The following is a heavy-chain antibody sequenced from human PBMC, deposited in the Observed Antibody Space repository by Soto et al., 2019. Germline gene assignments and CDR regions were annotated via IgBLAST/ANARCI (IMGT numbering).Heavy chain of an antibody. D-gene: IGHD3-3*01. CDR1: GGSISSGGYY. J-gene: IGHJ6*02. Sequence: SETLSLTCTVSGGSISSGGYYWSWIRQHPGKGLEWIGYIYYSGSTYYNPSLKRRVTITVDTAKNQFALKLSSVTAADTAVDYCASLYDFWSGVNYYYYGMDVWGQGTTVTVSS. CDR3: ASLYDFWSGVNYYYYGMDV. CDR2: IYYSGST. V-gene: IGHV4-31*03.